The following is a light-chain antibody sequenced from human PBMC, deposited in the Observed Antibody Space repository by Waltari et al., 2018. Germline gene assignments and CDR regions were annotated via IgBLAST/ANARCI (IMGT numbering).Light chain of an antibody. CDR1: QSITRY. J-gene: IGKJ2*01. V-gene: IGKV1-39*01. CDR3: QQSFNTPRT. CDR2: TTS. Sequence: DIQMTQSPSSLSASVGDRVTITCRASQSITRYSNWYQQKPGKAPNLLIYTTSTLQSDIPSRFSGSGSGTDFTLTISSLQPEDFATYYCQQSFNTPRTFGQGTKLEIK.